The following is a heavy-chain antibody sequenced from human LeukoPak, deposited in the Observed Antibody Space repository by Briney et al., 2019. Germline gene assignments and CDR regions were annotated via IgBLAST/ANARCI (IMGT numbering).Heavy chain of an antibody. CDR1: GGSISSGGYY. V-gene: IGHV4-31*03. CDR3: ARDGGTYCGGDCYQFNYYYGMDV. Sequence: SETLSLTCTVSGGSISSGGYYWSWIRQHPGKGLEWIGYIYYSGRTYYNPSLKSRVTISVDTSKNQFSLKLSSVTAADTAVYYCARDGGTYCGGDCYQFNYYYGMDVWGQGTTVTVSS. CDR2: IYYSGRT. D-gene: IGHD2-21*02. J-gene: IGHJ6*02.